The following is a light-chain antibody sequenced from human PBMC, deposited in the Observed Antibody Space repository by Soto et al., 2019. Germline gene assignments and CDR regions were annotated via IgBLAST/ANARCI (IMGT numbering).Light chain of an antibody. J-gene: IGKJ2*01. Sequence: AIQVTQSPSSLSASVGDSVTITCRASQGITNDLGWYQQKPGKAPKLLIYAASSLQSGVPARFSGSGSGTDFTLTISSLQPEDFATYYCLQVYNYPYTFGQGTKLEIK. CDR1: QGITND. CDR2: AAS. V-gene: IGKV1-6*01. CDR3: LQVYNYPYT.